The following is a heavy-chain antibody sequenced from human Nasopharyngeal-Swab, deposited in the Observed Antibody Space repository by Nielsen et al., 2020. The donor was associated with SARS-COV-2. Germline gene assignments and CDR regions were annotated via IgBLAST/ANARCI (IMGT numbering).Heavy chain of an antibody. CDR3: ARGDGSGIID. CDR1: GFTFSSYT. V-gene: IGHV3-21*01. J-gene: IGHJ4*02. CDR2: IAPSSGYI. D-gene: IGHD3-10*01. Sequence: GESLKISCEASGFTFSSYTMTWVRQAPGKGLEWVSSIAPSSGYISYADSVKGRFTISRDNAKNSLYLQMNSLRAEDTAFYYCARGDGSGIIDWGQGTLVTVSS.